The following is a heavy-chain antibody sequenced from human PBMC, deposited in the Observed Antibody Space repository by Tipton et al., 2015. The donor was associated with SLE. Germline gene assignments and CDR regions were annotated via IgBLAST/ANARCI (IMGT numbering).Heavy chain of an antibody. CDR3: ARRGRSAWYPGV. V-gene: IGHV4-59*12. CDR1: GGSLSPYH. D-gene: IGHD6-13*01. J-gene: IGHJ4*02. Sequence: TLSLTCTVSGGSLSPYHWSWIRQSPGKTLEWIGYIYYSGSTNYNPSLKSRVTMSLDTSKNQFSLRLTSATAADTAVYYCARRGRSAWYPGVWGQGTLVTVSS. CDR2: IYYSGST.